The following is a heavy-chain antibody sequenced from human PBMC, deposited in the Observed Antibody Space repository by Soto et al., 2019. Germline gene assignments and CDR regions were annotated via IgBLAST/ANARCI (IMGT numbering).Heavy chain of an antibody. J-gene: IGHJ4*02. Sequence: QVQLVESGGGVVQPGRSLRLSCAASGFTFSSFAIHWVRQAPGKGLERVSRISYDGSNKYYADSVKGRFTISRDNSKNTLYLQMNSRRAEDTAVYYCARAYDSSMNYFDYWGQGTLVTVSS. D-gene: IGHD3-22*01. V-gene: IGHV3-30-3*01. CDR1: GFTFSSFA. CDR3: ARAYDSSMNYFDY. CDR2: ISYDGSNK.